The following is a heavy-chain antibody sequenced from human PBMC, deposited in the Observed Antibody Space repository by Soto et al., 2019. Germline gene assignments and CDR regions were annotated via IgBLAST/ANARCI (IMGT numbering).Heavy chain of an antibody. Sequence: GGSLRLSCAASGFTFSSYAMSWVRQAPGKGLEWVSSISSSSSYIYYADSVKGRFTISRDNAKNSLYLQMNSLRAEDTAVYYCARDPSDYYDSSGYSKGPFDYWGQGTLVTVSS. CDR1: GFTFSSYA. J-gene: IGHJ4*02. V-gene: IGHV3-21*01. CDR3: ARDPSDYYDSSGYSKGPFDY. CDR2: ISSSSSYI. D-gene: IGHD3-22*01.